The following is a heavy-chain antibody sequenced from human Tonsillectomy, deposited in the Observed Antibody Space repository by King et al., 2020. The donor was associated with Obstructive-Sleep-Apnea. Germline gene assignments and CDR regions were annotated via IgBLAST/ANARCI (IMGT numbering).Heavy chain of an antibody. Sequence: QLVQSGAEVKKPGASVKVSCKAPGYTFTSYDINWVRLATGQGLEWMGWMNPNSANTGYAQKFQGRLTMTRDTSISTAYMELSSLGSEDTAVYYCARGTTIDYWGQGTLVTVSS. V-gene: IGHV1-8*01. J-gene: IGHJ4*02. CDR2: MNPNSANT. CDR3: ARGTTIDY. D-gene: IGHD1/OR15-1a*01. CDR1: GYTFTSYD.